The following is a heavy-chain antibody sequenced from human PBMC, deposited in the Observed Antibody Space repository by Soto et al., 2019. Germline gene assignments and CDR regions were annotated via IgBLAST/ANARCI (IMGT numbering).Heavy chain of an antibody. CDR1: GGTFSSYA. Sequence: GASVKVSCKASGGTFSSYAISWVRQAPGQGLEWMGGIIPIFGTANYAQKFQGRVTITADESTSTAYMELSSLRSEDTAVYYCARDLRGIAAAGQNWSDPWGQGTLVTVSS. D-gene: IGHD6-13*01. V-gene: IGHV1-69*13. J-gene: IGHJ5*02. CDR2: IIPIFGTA. CDR3: ARDLRGIAAAGQNWSDP.